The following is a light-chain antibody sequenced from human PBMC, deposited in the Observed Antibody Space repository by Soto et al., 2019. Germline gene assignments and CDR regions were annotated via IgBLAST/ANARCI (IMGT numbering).Light chain of an antibody. Sequence: EIVMTQSPATLSVSPGERATPSCRASQSVSSNLAWYQQKPGQAPRLLMYGISRRATGIPDRFSGSGSGTDFTLTITRLEPEDFAVYYCQQYVTSSPRTFGQGTKVDIK. CDR2: GIS. V-gene: IGKV3-20*01. CDR3: QQYVTSSPRT. J-gene: IGKJ1*01. CDR1: QSVSSN.